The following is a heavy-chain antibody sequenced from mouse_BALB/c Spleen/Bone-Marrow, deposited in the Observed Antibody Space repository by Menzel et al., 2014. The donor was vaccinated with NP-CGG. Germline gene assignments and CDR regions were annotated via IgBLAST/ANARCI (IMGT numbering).Heavy chain of an antibody. CDR1: GYTFSSYW. Sequence: VHLVESGAELMKPGASVKISCKATGYTFSSYWVEWVKQRPGHGLEWIGEILPGSGSTKYNEKFKGKATFTADTSSNTAYMQLSSLTSEDSAVYYCARNVNYPAWFAYWGQWTLVTVSA. CDR2: ILPGSGST. J-gene: IGHJ3*01. CDR3: ARNVNYPAWFAY. V-gene: IGHV1-9*01. D-gene: IGHD2-1*01.